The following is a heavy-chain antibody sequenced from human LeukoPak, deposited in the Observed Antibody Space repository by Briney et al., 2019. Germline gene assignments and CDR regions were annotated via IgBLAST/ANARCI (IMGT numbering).Heavy chain of an antibody. D-gene: IGHD3-10*01. CDR3: AREASSYWYFDL. J-gene: IGHJ2*01. Sequence: PGGSLRLSCAASGFTFSTCAMSWVRQAPGKGLEWVSAISASGGSTYYADSVKGRFTFSRDNSKNTLYLQMNSLRADDTALYYCAREASSYWYFDLWGRGTLVTVSS. CDR2: ISASGGST. CDR1: GFTFSTCA. V-gene: IGHV3-23*01.